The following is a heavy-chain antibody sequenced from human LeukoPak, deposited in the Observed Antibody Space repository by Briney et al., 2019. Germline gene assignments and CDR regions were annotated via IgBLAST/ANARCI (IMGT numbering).Heavy chain of an antibody. CDR3: ARAGIVGASGYFGY. Sequence: GGSLRLSCAASGFTFSSYAMSWVRQAPGKGLEWVSAISGSGGSTYYADSVKGRFTISRDNAKNSLYLQMNSLRAEDTAVYYCARAGIVGASGYFGYWGQGTLVTVSS. J-gene: IGHJ4*02. D-gene: IGHD1-26*01. CDR1: GFTFSSYA. V-gene: IGHV3-23*01. CDR2: ISGSGGST.